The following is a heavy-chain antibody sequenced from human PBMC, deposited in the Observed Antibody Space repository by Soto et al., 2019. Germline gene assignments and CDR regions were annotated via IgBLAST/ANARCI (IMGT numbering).Heavy chain of an antibody. CDR1: GGSISSSNW. D-gene: IGHD6-19*01. J-gene: IGHJ4*02. CDR2: IYHSGST. Sequence: TSETLSLTWAVSGGSISSSNWWSWVRQPPGKGLEWIGEIYHSGSTNYNPSLKSRVTISVDKSKNQFSLKLSSVTAADTAVYYCATSIAVAGNDYWGQGTLVTVSS. V-gene: IGHV4-4*02. CDR3: ATSIAVAGNDY.